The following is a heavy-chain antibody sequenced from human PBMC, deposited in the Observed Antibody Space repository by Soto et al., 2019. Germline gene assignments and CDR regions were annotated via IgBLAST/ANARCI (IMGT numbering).Heavy chain of an antibody. CDR2: IHPGGQTI. CDR3: ARRGSR. J-gene: IGHJ3*01. V-gene: IGHV3-48*03. CDR1: GFTFSSSE. Sequence: EVQLVESGGGLVQPGGSLRLSCAASGFTFSSSEMYWVRQAPGKGLEWISYIHPGGQTIFYAESVKGRFTISRDNAKHSVYLQMNSLRAEYTAVYYCARRGSRWGRGTKVTVSS. D-gene: IGHD2-15*01.